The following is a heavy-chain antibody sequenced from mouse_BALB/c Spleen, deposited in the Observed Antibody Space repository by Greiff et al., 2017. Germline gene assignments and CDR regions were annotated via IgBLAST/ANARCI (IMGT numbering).Heavy chain of an antibody. CDR2: ISNGGGST. Sequence: EVQRVESGGGLVQPGGSLKLSCAASGFTFSSYTMSWVRQTPEKRLEWVAYISNGGGSTYYPDTVKGRFTISRDNAKNTLYLQMSSLKSEDTAMYYCARKAVYYDYGAWFAYWGQGTLVTVSA. D-gene: IGHD2-4*01. CDR3: ARKAVYYDYGAWFAY. J-gene: IGHJ3*01. V-gene: IGHV5-12-2*01. CDR1: GFTFSSYT.